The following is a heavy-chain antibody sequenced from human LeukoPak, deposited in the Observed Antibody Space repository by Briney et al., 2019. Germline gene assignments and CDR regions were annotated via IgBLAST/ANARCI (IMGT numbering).Heavy chain of an antibody. V-gene: IGHV3-7*01. J-gene: IGHJ6*03. CDR2: IKQDGSEK. Sequence: GGSLRLSCAASGFTFSSYWMSWVRQAPGKGLEWVANIKQDGSEKYYVDSVKGRFTISRDNAKNSLYLQMNSLRAEDTAVYYCARDPYSGGYGDYYYYYMDVWGKGTTVTVSS. CDR3: ARDPYSGGYGDYYYYYMDV. D-gene: IGHD1-26*01. CDR1: GFTFSSYW.